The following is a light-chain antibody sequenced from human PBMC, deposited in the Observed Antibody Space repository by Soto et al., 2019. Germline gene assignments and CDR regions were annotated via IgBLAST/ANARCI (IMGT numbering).Light chain of an antibody. V-gene: IGKV3-20*01. CDR1: QSVSSIY. Sequence: TQSPSTLSASVGDRVTITCRASQSVSSIYLAWYQQKPGQAPRLLIYGASSRATGIPDRFSGSGSGTDFTLTISRLEPEDFAVYYCQQYGSSPWTFGQGTKVEIK. J-gene: IGKJ1*01. CDR2: GAS. CDR3: QQYGSSPWT.